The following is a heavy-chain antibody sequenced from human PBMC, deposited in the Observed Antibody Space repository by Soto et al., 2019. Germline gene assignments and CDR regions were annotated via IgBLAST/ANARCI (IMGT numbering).Heavy chain of an antibody. Sequence: GAPVKVSCKVSGYTLTELSMHWVRQAPGKGLEWMGGFDPEDGETIYAQKFQGRVTMTEDTSTDTAYMELSSLRSEDTAVYYCAPVLYPTVTRFSFDYYYYGMDVWGQGTTVTVSS. CDR1: GYTLTELS. CDR2: FDPEDGET. D-gene: IGHD4-17*01. V-gene: IGHV1-24*01. J-gene: IGHJ6*02. CDR3: APVLYPTVTRFSFDYYYYGMDV.